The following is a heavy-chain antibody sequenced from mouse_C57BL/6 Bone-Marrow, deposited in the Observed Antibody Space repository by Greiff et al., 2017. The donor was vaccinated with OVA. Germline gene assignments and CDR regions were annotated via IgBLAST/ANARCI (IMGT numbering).Heavy chain of an antibody. CDR1: GFNIKNTY. Sequence: EVKLQESVAELVRPGASVKLSCTASGFNIKNTYMHWVKQRPEQGLEWIGRIDPANGNTKYAPKFQGKATITADTSSNTAYLQLSSLTSEDTAIYYCASYYYGSSYVDYWGQGTTLTVSS. D-gene: IGHD1-1*01. CDR3: ASYYYGSSYVDY. V-gene: IGHV14-3*01. J-gene: IGHJ2*01. CDR2: IDPANGNT.